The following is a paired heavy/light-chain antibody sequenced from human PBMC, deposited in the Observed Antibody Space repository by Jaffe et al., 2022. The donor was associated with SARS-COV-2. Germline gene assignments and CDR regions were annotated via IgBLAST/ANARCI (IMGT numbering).Light chain of an antibody. CDR3: QQYGNSPWT. Sequence: ENVLTQSPGTLSLSPGERATLSCRASQSVFSGYLAWYQQKPGQAPRLLIYGASSRATGIPDRFSGSGSVTDFTLTIDRLEPEDFAVYYCQQYGNSPWTFGQGTKVEIK. CDR1: QSVFSGY. J-gene: IGKJ1*01. CDR2: GAS. V-gene: IGKV3-20*01.
Heavy chain of an antibody. D-gene: IGHD3-10*01. CDR3: ARDGFGAAFFDS. V-gene: IGHV4-59*13. CDR1: GGSIGSYY. Sequence: QVKLQESGPGLVKPSETLSLTCTVSGGSIGSYYWSWIRQPPGKGLEWIGYIYYSGSTKYNPSLSSRVTISMDRSKNQFSLNLNSVTTADTAVYYCARDGFGAAFFDSWGQGTLVFVSS. J-gene: IGHJ4*02. CDR2: IYYSGST.